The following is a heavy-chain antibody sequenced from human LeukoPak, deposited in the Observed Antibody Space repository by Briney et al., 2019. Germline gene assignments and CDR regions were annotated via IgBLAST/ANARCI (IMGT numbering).Heavy chain of an antibody. CDR3: ARGRQEVSMIVVVMTAVSYYLDV. J-gene: IGHJ6*03. D-gene: IGHD3-22*01. CDR1: GGSFSGYY. Sequence: SETLSLTCAVYGGSFSGYYWTWIRQAPGKGLEWIGEINPSGRISYNPSLKSRLTIPVDASKNQFSLNLRSLTAADTAVYYCARGRQEVSMIVVVMTAVSYYLDVWGKGTTVTVS. CDR2: INPSGRI. V-gene: IGHV4-34*01.